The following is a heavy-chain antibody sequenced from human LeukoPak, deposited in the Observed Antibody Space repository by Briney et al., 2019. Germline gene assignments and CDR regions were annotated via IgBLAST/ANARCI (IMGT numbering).Heavy chain of an antibody. J-gene: IGHJ6*03. CDR2: INTNTGNP. Sequence: ASVKVSCKASGYTFTSYAMNWVRQAPGQGLEWMGWINTNTGNPTYAQGFTGRFVFSLDTSVSTAYLQISSLKAEDTAVYYCARDGAAGWNYRYYYYMDVWGKGTTVTVSS. CDR3: ARDGAAGWNYRYYYYMDV. D-gene: IGHD1-7*01. CDR1: GYTFTSYA. V-gene: IGHV7-4-1*02.